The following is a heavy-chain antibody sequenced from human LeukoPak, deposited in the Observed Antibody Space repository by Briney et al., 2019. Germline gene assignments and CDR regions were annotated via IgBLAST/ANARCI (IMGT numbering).Heavy chain of an antibody. J-gene: IGHJ4*02. CDR1: GGSFSGYY. V-gene: IGHV4-34*01. CDR2: INHSGST. Sequence: SETLSLTCAVYGGSFSGYYWSWIRQPPGKGLEWIGEINHSGSTNYNPSLKSRVTISVDTSKNQFSLKLSSVTAADTAVYYCARVVYGGNSNYWGQGTLVTVSS. D-gene: IGHD4-23*01. CDR3: ARVVYGGNSNY.